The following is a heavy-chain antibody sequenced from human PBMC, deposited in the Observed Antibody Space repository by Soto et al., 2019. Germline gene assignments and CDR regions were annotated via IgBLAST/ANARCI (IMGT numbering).Heavy chain of an antibody. CDR3: ARDGRPHYFGMGV. V-gene: IGHV1-3*05. Sequence: QVQLVQSGAEEKKPGASVKVSCKASGYTFTSNTIHWVRQATGQRLEWMGWIDAGNGNSKYSQKFQGRITITRDTSANTAYMELSSLRSEDTAVYYCARDGRPHYFGMGVWGQGTTVTVSS. CDR1: GYTFTSNT. CDR2: IDAGNGNS. J-gene: IGHJ6*02.